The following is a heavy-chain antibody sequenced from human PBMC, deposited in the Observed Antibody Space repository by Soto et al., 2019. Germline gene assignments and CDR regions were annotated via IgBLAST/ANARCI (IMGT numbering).Heavy chain of an antibody. V-gene: IGHV3-30*18. Sequence: LRLSCAASGFTFSSYGMHWVRQAPGKGLEWVAVISYDGSNKYYADSVKGRFTISRDNSKNTLYLQMNSLRAEDTAVYYCAKVEVAAADTVFDIWGQGTMVTVSS. CDR1: GFTFSSYG. D-gene: IGHD6-13*01. CDR2: ISYDGSNK. J-gene: IGHJ3*02. CDR3: AKVEVAAADTVFDI.